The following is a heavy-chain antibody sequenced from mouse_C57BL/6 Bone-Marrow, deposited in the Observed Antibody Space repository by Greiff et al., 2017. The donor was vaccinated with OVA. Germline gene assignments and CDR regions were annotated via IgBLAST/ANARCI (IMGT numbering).Heavy chain of an antibody. Sequence: VQLQQPGAELVKPGASVKLSCKASGYTFTSYWMHWVKQRPGQGLEWIGMIHPNSGSTNYNEKFKSKATLTVDKSSSTAYMQLNSLTSEDSAVYYCAIFLRVITTVVATRYVDVWGTGTTVTVSS. CDR1: GYTFTSYW. J-gene: IGHJ1*03. CDR3: AIFLRVITTVVATRYVDV. CDR2: IHPNSGST. V-gene: IGHV1-64*01. D-gene: IGHD1-1*01.